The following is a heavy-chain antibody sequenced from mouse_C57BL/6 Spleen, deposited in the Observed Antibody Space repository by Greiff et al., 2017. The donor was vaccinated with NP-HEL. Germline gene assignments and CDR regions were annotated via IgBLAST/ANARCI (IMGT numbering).Heavy chain of an antibody. CDR3: ARGRHYYGSSRYAMDY. J-gene: IGHJ4*01. V-gene: IGHV1-26*01. CDR2: INPNNGGT. Sequence: EVQLQQSGPELVKPGASVKISCKASGYTFTDYYMNWVKQSHGKSLEWIGDINPNNGGTSYNQKFKGKATLTVDKSSSPAYRELRSLTSEDSAVYYCARGRHYYGSSRYAMDYWGQGTSVTVSS. D-gene: IGHD1-1*01. CDR1: GYTFTDYY.